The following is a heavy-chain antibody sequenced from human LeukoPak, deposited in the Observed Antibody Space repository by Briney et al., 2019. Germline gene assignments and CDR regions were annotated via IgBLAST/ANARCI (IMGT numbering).Heavy chain of an antibody. D-gene: IGHD2-15*01. CDR3: AREYARYCSGGSCYRENDY. Sequence: GGSLRLSCAASGFTFSSYWMHWVRQAPGKGLVWVSRINSDGSSTSYADSVKGRFTISRDNAKNTLYLQMNSLRAEDTAVYYCAREYARYCSGGSCYRENDYWGQGTLVTVSS. J-gene: IGHJ4*02. CDR1: GFTFSSYW. CDR2: INSDGSST. V-gene: IGHV3-74*01.